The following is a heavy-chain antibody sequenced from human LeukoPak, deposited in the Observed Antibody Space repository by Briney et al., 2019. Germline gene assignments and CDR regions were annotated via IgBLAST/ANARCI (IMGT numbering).Heavy chain of an antibody. V-gene: IGHV4-39*01. Sequence: SETLSLTCSVSGGSIDTSIYYWGWIRQPPGKGLEWIGSIHYTGSTYCNPSLRSRVTISVDKSKNQFSLKVTSVTAADTAVYYNSFDDWGQGTLVTVSS. CDR1: GGSIDTSIYY. CDR2: IHYTGST. J-gene: IGHJ4*02. CDR3: SFDD.